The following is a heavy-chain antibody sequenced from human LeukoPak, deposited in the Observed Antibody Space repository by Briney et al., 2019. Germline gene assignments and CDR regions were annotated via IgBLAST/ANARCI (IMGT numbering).Heavy chain of an antibody. CDR2: LNRNGDIT. D-gene: IGHD1-26*01. CDR3: ARKGLGGELGGFDS. J-gene: IGHJ4*02. V-gene: IGHV3-20*04. CDR1: GYTFGDYG. Sequence: PGGSLRLPCAASGYTFGDYGMSWVRQVPGQGLEWVSGLNRNGDITGYADFVQGRFTISRDNAKNSLYLQMNSLRVEDTALYYCARKGLGGELGGFDSWGQGTLVTVSS.